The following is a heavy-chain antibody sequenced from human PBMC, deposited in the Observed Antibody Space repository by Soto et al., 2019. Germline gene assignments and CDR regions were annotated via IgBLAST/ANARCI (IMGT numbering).Heavy chain of an antibody. CDR2: IYYSGST. CDR3: ARHESSSSLYRYYGMDV. D-gene: IGHD6-6*01. Sequence: PSETLSLTCTVSGGSISSSSYYWGWIRQPPGKGLEWIGSIYYSGSTYYNPSLKSRVTISVDTSKNQFSLKLSSVTAADTAVYYCARHESSSSLYRYYGMDVWGQGTTVTVSS. J-gene: IGHJ6*02. V-gene: IGHV4-39*01. CDR1: GGSISSSSYY.